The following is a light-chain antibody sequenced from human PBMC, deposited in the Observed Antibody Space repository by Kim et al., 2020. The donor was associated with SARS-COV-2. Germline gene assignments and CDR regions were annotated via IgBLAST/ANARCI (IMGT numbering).Light chain of an antibody. CDR2: EVS. CDR3: SSYAGSNNLV. CDR1: SSDVGGYNY. Sequence: QPPSASGSPGQSVTISCTGTSSDVGGYNYVSWYQQHPGKAPKLMIYEVSKRPSGVPDRFSGSKSGNTASLTVSGLQAEDEADYYCSSYAGSNNLVFGGGTQLTVL. J-gene: IGLJ2*01. V-gene: IGLV2-8*01.